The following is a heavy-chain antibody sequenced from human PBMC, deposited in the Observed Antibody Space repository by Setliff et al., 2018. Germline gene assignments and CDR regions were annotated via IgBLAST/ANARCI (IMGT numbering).Heavy chain of an antibody. CDR3: ARQIDYGDFQYFDY. V-gene: IGHV4-38-2*01. Sequence: KTSETLSLTCSVSDFSINSGYYWGWIRQSPGEGLEWIGSIYRNGNTYYNPSLKSRVTISVDTSKNQLSLKLNSVTAADTAVYYCARQIDYGDFQYFDYWGQGTLVTVSS. D-gene: IGHD4-17*01. CDR1: DFSINSGYY. J-gene: IGHJ4*02. CDR2: IYRNGNT.